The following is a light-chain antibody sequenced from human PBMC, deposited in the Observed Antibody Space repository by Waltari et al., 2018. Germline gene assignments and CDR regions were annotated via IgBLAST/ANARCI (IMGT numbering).Light chain of an antibody. CDR3: QQYYRIPLS. J-gene: IGKJ4*01. V-gene: IGKV4-1*01. CDR1: QSVLYSSNNKNY. Sequence: DIVVTQSPEVLSVSLGERATINRKSSQSVLYSSNNKNYVAWFQQKPGQRPRLLIYWASTRESGVPDRFSGSGSGTDFSLTIANLQAEDVAVYYCQQYYRIPLSFGGGTKVEIK. CDR2: WAS.